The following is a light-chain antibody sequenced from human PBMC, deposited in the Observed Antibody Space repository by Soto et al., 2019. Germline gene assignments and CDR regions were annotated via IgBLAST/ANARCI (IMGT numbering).Light chain of an antibody. J-gene: IGKJ2*01. Sequence: EIVLTQSPATLSLSPGERATLSCRASQSVSSYLAWYQQKPGQAPRLLIYDASNRATGIPARFSGSGSGTAFTLTSSSLEPEDLAVYYGQQRSNWPPTFGQGTKLEIK. CDR1: QSVSSY. V-gene: IGKV3-11*01. CDR2: DAS. CDR3: QQRSNWPPT.